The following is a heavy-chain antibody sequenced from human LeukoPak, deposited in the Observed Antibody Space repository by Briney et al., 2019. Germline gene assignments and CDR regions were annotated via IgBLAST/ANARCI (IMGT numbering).Heavy chain of an antibody. V-gene: IGHV4-39*07. CDR3: ARGAAALFGNWFDP. D-gene: IGHD6-13*01. CDR2: IYYSGST. J-gene: IGHJ5*02. Sequence: PSETLSLTCTVSGGSISSSSYYWGWIRQPPGKGLEWIGSIYYSGSTYYNPSLKSRVTISVDTSKNQFSLKLSSVTAADTAVYYCARGAAALFGNWFDPWGQGTLVTVSS. CDR1: GGSISSSSYY.